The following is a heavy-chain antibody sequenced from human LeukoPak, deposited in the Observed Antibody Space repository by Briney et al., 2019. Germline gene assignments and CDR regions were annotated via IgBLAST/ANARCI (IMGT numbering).Heavy chain of an antibody. CDR1: GFTFSSYW. CDR2: INSDGSST. J-gene: IGHJ5*02. D-gene: IGHD5-24*01. CDR3: AKVVRWPNSFDP. V-gene: IGHV3-74*01. Sequence: GGSLRLSCAASGFTFSSYWMHWVRQAPGKGLVWVSRINSDGSSTSYADSVKGRFTISRDNSKNTLYLQMDSLRAEDTAVYYCAKVVRWPNSFDPWGQGTLVTVSS.